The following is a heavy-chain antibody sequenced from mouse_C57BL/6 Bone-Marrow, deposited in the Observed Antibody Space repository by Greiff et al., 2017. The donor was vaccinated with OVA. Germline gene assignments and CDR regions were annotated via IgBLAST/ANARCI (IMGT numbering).Heavy chain of an antibody. V-gene: IGHV1-61*01. CDR2: IHPSDSET. CDR1: GSTFTSYW. Sequence: QVQLQQPGAELVRPGSSVKLSCKASGSTFTSYWMDWVKQRPGQGLEWIGNIHPSDSETHYNQKFKDKATLTVDKSSSTAYMQLSSRTSEDSAVYYCARGGGFWGQGTTLTVSS. J-gene: IGHJ2*01. CDR3: ARGGGF.